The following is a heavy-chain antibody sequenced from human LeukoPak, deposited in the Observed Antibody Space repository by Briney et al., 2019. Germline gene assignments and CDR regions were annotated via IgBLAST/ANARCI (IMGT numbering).Heavy chain of an antibody. CDR1: GFSLSNYW. V-gene: IGHV3-7*01. D-gene: IGHD7-27*01. CDR2: IKQDGGEK. Sequence: GGSLRLSCAASGFSLSNYWMNLVRQAPGKGLEWVANIKQDGGEKNYVDSVKGRFSISRDNAKNSLILQMNSLRDEDTAVYYCARGVWAPFDSWGQGTLVSVSS. CDR3: ARGVWAPFDS. J-gene: IGHJ4*02.